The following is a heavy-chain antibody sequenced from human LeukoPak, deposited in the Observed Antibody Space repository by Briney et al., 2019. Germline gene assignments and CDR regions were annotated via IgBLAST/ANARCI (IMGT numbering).Heavy chain of an antibody. CDR3: TKGDGGWYPIDY. D-gene: IGHD6-19*01. CDR2: INENAANT. CDR1: GFTFSNCG. J-gene: IGHJ4*02. V-gene: IGHV3-23*01. Sequence: GASLRLSCAASGFTFSNCGMSWVRQAPGKGLEWVSTINENAANTHYADSVKGRFTISRDNSKNTLLLQMNSLRADDTALYYCTKGDGGWYPIDYWGQGTLVIVSS.